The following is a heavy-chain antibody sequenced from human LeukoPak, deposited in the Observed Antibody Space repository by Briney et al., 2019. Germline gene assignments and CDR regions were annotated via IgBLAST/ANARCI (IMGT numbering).Heavy chain of an antibody. Sequence: GGSLRLSCAASGFTFTSYSMNWVRQAPGKGLEWVSSISSSSSYIYYADSVKGRFTISRDNAKNSLYLQMNSLRAEDTAVYYCARDDPQGYYFDYWGQGNLVTVSS. CDR1: GFTFTSYS. J-gene: IGHJ4*02. CDR2: ISSSSSYI. CDR3: ARDDPQGYYFDY. V-gene: IGHV3-21*01.